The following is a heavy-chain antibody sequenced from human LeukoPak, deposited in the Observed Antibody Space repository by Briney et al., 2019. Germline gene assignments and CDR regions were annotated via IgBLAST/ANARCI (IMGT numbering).Heavy chain of an antibody. CDR1: TFTFSTCA. CDR3: ARTSGTTGTYWYSDL. V-gene: IGHV3-30-3*01. CDR2: ISHDGSSR. D-gene: IGHD1-1*01. Sequence: GRSLRLSCAASTFTFSTCAMQWVRQAPGKGLEGVAVISHDGSSRFYADSVKGRFTISRDNSGDTLYLQMNSLRAEDTAMYYCARTSGTTGTYWYSDLWGRGTLVTVSS. J-gene: IGHJ2*01.